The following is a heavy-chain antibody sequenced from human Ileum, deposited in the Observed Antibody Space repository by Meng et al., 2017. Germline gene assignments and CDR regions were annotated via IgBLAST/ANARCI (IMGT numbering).Heavy chain of an antibody. CDR2: LSPSSSYI. Sequence: ELQLVESGGGLVKPGGPLRPSCSASGLTSAKYSMNWVRQAPGKGLEWVSSLSPSSSYIYYADSVKGRFTISRDNAKNSVYLQMNSLRAEDTAVYYCARKGYYTDTSGFYPTDNWFDPWGQGTLVTVSS. V-gene: IGHV3-21*01. CDR1: GLTSAKYS. J-gene: IGHJ5*02. CDR3: ARKGYYTDTSGFYPTDNWFDP. D-gene: IGHD3-22*01.